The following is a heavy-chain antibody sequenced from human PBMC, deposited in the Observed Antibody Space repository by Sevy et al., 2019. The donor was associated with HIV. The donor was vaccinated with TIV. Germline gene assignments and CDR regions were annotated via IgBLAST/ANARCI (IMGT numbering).Heavy chain of an antibody. D-gene: IGHD3-22*01. V-gene: IGHV3-30-3*01. Sequence: GGSLRLSCAASGFTFSSYAMHWVRQAPGKGLEWVAVISYDGSNKYYADSVKGRFTISRDNSKNTLYLQMNSLRAGDTAVYYCASPYDSSGHDAFDIWGQGTMVTVSS. J-gene: IGHJ3*02. CDR2: ISYDGSNK. CDR3: ASPYDSSGHDAFDI. CDR1: GFTFSSYA.